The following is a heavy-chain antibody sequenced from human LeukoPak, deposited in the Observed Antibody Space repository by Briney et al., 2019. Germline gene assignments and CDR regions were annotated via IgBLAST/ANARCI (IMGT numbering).Heavy chain of an antibody. Sequence: SCKASGGTFTTYAMSWVRQAPGKGLEWVSGISGSGGRTFYADSVKGRFTVSRDNSKNTLYLQMNSLRAEDTAVYYCAKTSGSYWNYFDYWGQGTLVTVSS. CDR2: ISGSGGRT. D-gene: IGHD1-26*01. J-gene: IGHJ4*02. V-gene: IGHV3-23*01. CDR3: AKTSGSYWNYFDY. CDR1: GGTFTTYA.